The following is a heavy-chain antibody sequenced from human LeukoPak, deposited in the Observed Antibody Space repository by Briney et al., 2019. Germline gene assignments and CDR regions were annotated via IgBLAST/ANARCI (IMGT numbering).Heavy chain of an antibody. CDR1: GFTVSSNY. CDR2: IYSCGDT. J-gene: IGHJ5*02. V-gene: IGHV3-66*03. Sequence: GGSLRLSCAASGFTVSSNYMSWVRQAPGRGLELVSIIYSCGDTYYADSVKGRLTISRDNSKNTLYLQMNRLRAEDTAVYYCARAYFRGFLDPWGQGTLVTVSS. CDR3: ARAYFRGFLDP. D-gene: IGHD3-3*01.